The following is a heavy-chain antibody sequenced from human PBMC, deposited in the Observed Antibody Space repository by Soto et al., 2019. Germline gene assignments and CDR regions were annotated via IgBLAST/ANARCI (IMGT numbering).Heavy chain of an antibody. CDR1: GQSFSGHS. J-gene: IGHJ4*02. CDR3: ARGSGIVALPGELEDVNYDY. CDR2: INESGST. V-gene: IGHV4-34*01. D-gene: IGHD1-1*01. Sequence: QVQLQQWGAGLVKPSETLSLSCAVYGQSFSGHSWAWIRQPPGKGLEWIGEINESGSTYYNPSLKSRFTIPTDTSKNQFSLKLSSVSAADTAAYFCARGSGIVALPGELEDVNYDYWGQGTLVNVSS.